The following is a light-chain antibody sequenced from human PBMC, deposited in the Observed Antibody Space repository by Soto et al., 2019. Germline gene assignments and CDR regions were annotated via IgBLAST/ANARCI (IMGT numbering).Light chain of an antibody. CDR3: QQYNKWPIT. CDR2: RAS. Sequence: EIVMTQSPATLSVSPGEGATLSCRASQSVRSNLAWYYQKPGQAPRLLIYRASSRAAGLPDRFSGSGSETEFTLTISGLQSEDFAVYYCQQYNKWPITFGQGTRLEIK. J-gene: IGKJ5*01. V-gene: IGKV3-15*01. CDR1: QSVRSN.